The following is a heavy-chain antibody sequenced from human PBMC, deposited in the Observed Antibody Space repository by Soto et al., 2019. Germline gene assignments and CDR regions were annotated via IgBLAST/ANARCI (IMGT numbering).Heavy chain of an antibody. CDR2: ISSSSSTI. J-gene: IGHJ4*02. CDR3: AGPWFGELDY. Sequence: PGGSLRLSCAASGFTFSSYSMNWVRQAPGKGLEWVSYISSSSSTIYYADSLKGRFTISRDNAKNSLYLQMNSLRAEDTAVYYCAGPWFGELDYWGQGTLVTVSS. V-gene: IGHV3-48*01. CDR1: GFTFSSYS. D-gene: IGHD3-10*01.